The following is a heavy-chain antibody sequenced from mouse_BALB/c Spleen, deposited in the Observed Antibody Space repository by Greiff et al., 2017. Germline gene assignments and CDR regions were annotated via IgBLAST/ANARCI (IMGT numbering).Heavy chain of an antibody. CDR3: AREGYGNYGYFDV. D-gene: IGHD2-1*01. CDR1: GFSLTSYG. J-gene: IGHJ1*01. CDR2: IWAGGST. Sequence: VQRVESGPGLVAPSQSLSITCTVSGFSLTSYGVHWVRQPPGKGLEWLGVIWAGGSTNYNSALMSRLSISKDNSKSQVFLKMNSLQTDDTAMYYCAREGYGNYGYFDVWGAGTTVTVSS. V-gene: IGHV2-9*02.